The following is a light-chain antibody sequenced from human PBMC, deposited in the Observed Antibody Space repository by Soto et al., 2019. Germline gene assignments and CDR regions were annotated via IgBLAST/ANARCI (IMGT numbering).Light chain of an antibody. CDR2: EVT. V-gene: IGLV2-14*01. CDR1: SSDIGNYNA. J-gene: IGLJ1*01. Sequence: QSALTQPASVSGSPGQSITIPCTGTSSDIGNYNAVSWYQQHPGKAPKLIIFEVTNRPSGVSDRFSGSKSGNTASLTISGLQAEDEADYYCGSWTTYRPYVFAPGTKVTVL. CDR3: GSWTTYRPYV.